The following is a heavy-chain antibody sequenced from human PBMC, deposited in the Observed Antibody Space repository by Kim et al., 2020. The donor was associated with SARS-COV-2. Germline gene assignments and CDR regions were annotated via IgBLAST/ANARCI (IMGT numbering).Heavy chain of an antibody. CDR1: GGSFSGYY. CDR3: ARGVKDTAMVIGY. V-gene: IGHV4-34*01. Sequence: SQTLSLTCAVYGGSFSGYYWSWIRQPPGKGLEWIGEINHSGSTNYNPSLKSRVTISVDTSKNQFSLKLSSVTAADTAVYYCARGVKDTAMVIGYWGQGTLVTVSS. CDR2: INHSGST. D-gene: IGHD5-18*01. J-gene: IGHJ4*02.